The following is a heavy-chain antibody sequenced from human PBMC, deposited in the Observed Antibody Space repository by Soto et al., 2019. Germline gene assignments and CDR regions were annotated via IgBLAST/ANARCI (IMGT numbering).Heavy chain of an antibody. Sequence: QVQLQESGPGLVKPSETLSLTCTVSGASISSYYWTWIRQPPGKGLEWIGYMFYTGSTKYNPSLTSRVTISVDTSKNQFSLQLSSVTAADTAVYYCARISYTVGWSYFEYWGQGNLVSVSS. CDR3: ARISYTVGWSYFEY. CDR1: GASISSYY. J-gene: IGHJ4*02. V-gene: IGHV4-59*01. D-gene: IGHD6-19*01. CDR2: MFYTGST.